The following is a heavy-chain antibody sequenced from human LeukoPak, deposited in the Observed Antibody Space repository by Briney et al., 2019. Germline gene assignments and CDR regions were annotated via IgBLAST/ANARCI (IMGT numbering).Heavy chain of an antibody. CDR3: ARDPQSSQQLVSY. CDR1: GFTVSRNY. J-gene: IGHJ4*02. CDR2: IYSDGST. V-gene: IGHV3-53*01. Sequence: GGSLRLSCAASGFTVSRNYMTWVREAPGEGLEWVSVIYSDGSTYYADSVKGRFTISRDNSKNTLFLQMNSLRAEDTAVYYCARDPQSSQQLVSYWGQGTLVTVSS. D-gene: IGHD6-13*01.